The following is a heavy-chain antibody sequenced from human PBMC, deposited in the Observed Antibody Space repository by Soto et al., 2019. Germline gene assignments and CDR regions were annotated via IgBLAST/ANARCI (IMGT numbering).Heavy chain of an antibody. Sequence: GTSVKLSCEACGDSFTSYGISWVRQAPRQGLEWMGWISAYNGNTNYAQKLQGRVTMTTDTSTSTAYMELRSLRSDDTAVYYCASHGRFSSTSPAGFDYWGQGTLVTVSS. CDR2: ISAYNGNT. V-gene: IGHV1-18*01. D-gene: IGHD2-2*01. CDR3: ASHGRFSSTSPAGFDY. J-gene: IGHJ4*02. CDR1: GDSFTSYG.